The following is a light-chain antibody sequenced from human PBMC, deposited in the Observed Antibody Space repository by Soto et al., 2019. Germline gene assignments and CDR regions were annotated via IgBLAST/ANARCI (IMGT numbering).Light chain of an antibody. CDR1: QSISSW. J-gene: IGKJ2*01. Sequence: DIQMTRSPSTLSASVGDRVTITCRASQSISSWLAWYQQKPGKAPKLLIYKASSLEKGVPPRFSGSGSGKEFTLTISSLQADDFATYYCQQYNSYSYTFGQGTKVEIX. CDR3: QQYNSYSYT. V-gene: IGKV1-5*03. CDR2: KAS.